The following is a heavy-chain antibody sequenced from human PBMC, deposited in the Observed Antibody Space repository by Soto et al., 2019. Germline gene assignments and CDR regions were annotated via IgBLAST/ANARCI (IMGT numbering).Heavy chain of an antibody. V-gene: IGHV4-59*08. CDR3: ARQDDFWSGTNWFDP. CDR2: IYYSGST. D-gene: IGHD3-3*01. Sequence: SETLSLTCTVSGGSISSYYWSWIRQPPGKGLEWIGYIYYSGSTNYNPSLKSRVTISVDTSKNQFSLKLSSVTAADTAVYYCARQDDFWSGTNWFDPWGQGTLVTVSS. CDR1: GGSISSYY. J-gene: IGHJ5*02.